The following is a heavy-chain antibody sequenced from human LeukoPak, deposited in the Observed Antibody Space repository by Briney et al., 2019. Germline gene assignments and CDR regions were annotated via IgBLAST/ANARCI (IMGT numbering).Heavy chain of an antibody. Sequence: PSETLSLTCAVYGGSFGGYYWSWIRQPPGKGLEWIGEINHSGSTNYNPSLKSRVTISVDTSKNQFSLKLSSVTAADTAVYYCASNDSSSWLAFDYWGQGTLVTVSS. V-gene: IGHV4-34*01. D-gene: IGHD6-13*01. CDR1: GGSFGGYY. CDR2: INHSGST. CDR3: ASNDSSSWLAFDY. J-gene: IGHJ4*02.